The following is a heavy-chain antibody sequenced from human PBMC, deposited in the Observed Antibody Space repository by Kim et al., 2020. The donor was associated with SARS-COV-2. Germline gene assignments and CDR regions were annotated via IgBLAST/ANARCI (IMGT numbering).Heavy chain of an antibody. D-gene: IGHD6-13*01. V-gene: IGHV6-1*01. J-gene: IGHJ6*02. CDR2: TYYRSKWYN. CDR1: GDSVSSNSAA. Sequence: SQTLSLTCAISGDSVSSNSAAWNWIRQSPSRGLEWLGRTYYRSKWYNDYAVSVKSRITINPDTSKNQFSLQLNSVTPEDTAVYYCARDLTAYSSSWNLYYYYYYGMDVWGQGTTVTVSS. CDR3: ARDLTAYSSSWNLYYYYYYGMDV.